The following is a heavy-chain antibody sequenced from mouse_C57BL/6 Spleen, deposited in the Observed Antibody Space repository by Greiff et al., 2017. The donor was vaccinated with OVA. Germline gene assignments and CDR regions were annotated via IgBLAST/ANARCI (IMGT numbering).Heavy chain of an antibody. D-gene: IGHD1-1*01. J-gene: IGHJ1*03. CDR3: ARDYGSSYGWYFDV. V-gene: IGHV2-9-1*01. Sequence: VQGVESGPGLVAPSQSLSITCTVSGFSLTSYAISWVRQPPGKGLEWLGVIWTGGGTNYNSALKSRLSISKDNSKSQVFLKMNSLQTDDTARYYCARDYGSSYGWYFDVWGTGTTVTVSS. CDR2: IWTGGGT. CDR1: GFSLTSYA.